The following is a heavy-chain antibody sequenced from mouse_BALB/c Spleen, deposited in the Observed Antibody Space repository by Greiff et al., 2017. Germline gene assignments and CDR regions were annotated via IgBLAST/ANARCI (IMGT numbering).Heavy chain of an antibody. Sequence: VQLQQPGAELVKPGASVKMSCKASGYTFTSYWMHWVKQRPGQGLEWIGVIDPSDSYTSYNQKFKGKATLTVDTSSSTAYMQFNSLTSEDSAVYYCARSSDYYGNYNFDYWGQGTTLTVSS. J-gene: IGHJ2*01. V-gene: IGHV1S127*01. CDR3: ARSSDYYGNYNFDY. CDR2: IDPSDSYT. CDR1: GYTFTSYW. D-gene: IGHD2-1*01.